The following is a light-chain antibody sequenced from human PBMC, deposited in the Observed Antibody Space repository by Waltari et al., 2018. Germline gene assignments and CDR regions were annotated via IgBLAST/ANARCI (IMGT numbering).Light chain of an antibody. CDR1: QSLGHSDGNAY. J-gene: IGKJ1*01. CDR3: MQGTHWPRT. CDR2: QVS. V-gene: IGKV2-30*02. Sequence: DVVVTQSPLPLPVTLGQPAAISCFPSQSLGHSDGNAYLNWFHQRPGQSPRRLIYQVSTRDSGVPDRFSGSGSGTDFTLKISRVEAEDVGVYYCMQGTHWPRTFGQGTKVEIK.